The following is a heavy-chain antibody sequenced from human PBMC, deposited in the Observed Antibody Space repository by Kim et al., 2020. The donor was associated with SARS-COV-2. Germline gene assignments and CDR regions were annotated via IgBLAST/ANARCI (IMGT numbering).Heavy chain of an antibody. CDR1: GYTLTELS. CDR3: ATWQQLVTHDLVVYYGMDV. J-gene: IGHJ6*02. CDR2: FDPEDGET. V-gene: IGHV1-24*01. D-gene: IGHD6-13*01. Sequence: ASVKVSCKVSGYTLTELSMHWVRQAPGQGLEWMGGFDPEDGETIYAQKFQGRVTMTEDTSTDTAYMELSSLRSEDTAVYYCATWQQLVTHDLVVYYGMDVWGQGTTVTVSS.